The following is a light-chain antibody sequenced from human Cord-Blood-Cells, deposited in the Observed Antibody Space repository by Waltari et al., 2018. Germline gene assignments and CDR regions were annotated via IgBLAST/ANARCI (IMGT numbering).Light chain of an antibody. V-gene: IGKV3-15*01. CDR1: QSVSSN. Sequence: EIVMTQSPATLSVSPGERATLSCRASQSVSSNLAWYQQQPGQAPRLLIYGASTSATGIPARFSGSGSGTEFTLTISSLQSEDFAVYYCQQYNNWPPDTFGPGTKVDI. CDR3: QQYNNWPPDT. J-gene: IGKJ3*01. CDR2: GAS.